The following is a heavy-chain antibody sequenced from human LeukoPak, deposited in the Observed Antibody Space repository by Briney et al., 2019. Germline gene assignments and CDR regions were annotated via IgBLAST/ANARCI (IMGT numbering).Heavy chain of an antibody. J-gene: IGHJ5*02. CDR2: ISSSSSYI. CDR1: GFTFSSYS. Sequence: AGGSLRLSCAASGFTFSSYSMNRVRQAPGKGLEWVSSISSSSSYIYYADSVKGRFTISRDNAKNSLYLQMNSLRAEDTAVYYCARDLAIFGVVMYNWFDPWGQGTLVTVSS. D-gene: IGHD3-3*01. V-gene: IGHV3-21*01. CDR3: ARDLAIFGVVMYNWFDP.